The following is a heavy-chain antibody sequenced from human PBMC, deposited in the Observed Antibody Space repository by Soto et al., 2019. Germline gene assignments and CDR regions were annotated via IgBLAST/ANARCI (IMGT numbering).Heavy chain of an antibody. CDR1: GDSISSDSHH. J-gene: IGHJ4*02. V-gene: IGHV4-39*02. Sequence: QLQLQESGPGLVNPSETLSLACTVSGDSISSDSHHWGWIRQPPGKGLEWIGSLYPRGNTYHNPSLKPRVTISVDTSNNPFSLTLSSLTAAHTAVDSCERRRGPTGPNYWGQGTLVTVSS. CDR3: ERRRGPTGPNY. CDR2: LYPRGNT. D-gene: IGHD3-10*01.